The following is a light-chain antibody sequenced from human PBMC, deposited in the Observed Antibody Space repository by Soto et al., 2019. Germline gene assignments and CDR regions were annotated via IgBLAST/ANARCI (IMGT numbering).Light chain of an antibody. J-gene: IGLJ2*01. CDR1: SSDIGDYNY. CDR3: GSYTSSSTLL. V-gene: IGLV2-14*03. CDR2: DVS. Sequence: QSVLTQPASVSGTPGQSITISCTGTSSDIGDYNYVSWYQHHPGKAPKLMIYDVSNRPSGVSNRFSGSKSGNTASLTISGLQGEDEADYYCGSYTSSSTLLFGGGTKLTVL.